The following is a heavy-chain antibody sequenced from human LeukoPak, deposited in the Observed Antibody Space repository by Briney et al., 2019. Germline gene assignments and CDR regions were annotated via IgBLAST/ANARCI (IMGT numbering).Heavy chain of an antibody. CDR1: GFTISRNW. CDR2: IKQDGSEK. CDR3: ARDPWGPVEQGGYNYGAFDY. V-gene: IGHV3-7*01. Sequence: GGSLRLSCAASGFTISRNWMTWVRQAPGKGLEWVANIKQDGSEKQYVDSVKGRFSISRDNDKNSLYLQMNSLRVDDTAVYYCARDPWGPVEQGGYNYGAFDYWGQGTLVTVSS. D-gene: IGHD5-18*01. J-gene: IGHJ4*02.